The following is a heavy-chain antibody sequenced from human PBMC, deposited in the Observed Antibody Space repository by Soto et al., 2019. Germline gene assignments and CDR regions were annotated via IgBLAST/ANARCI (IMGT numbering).Heavy chain of an antibody. CDR2: IFYSGST. CDR3: ATDSYRSRWPPAFDI. Sequence: PSETLSLTCTVSGGSISGYYWSWIRQPPGKGLEWIGYIFYSGSTNYNPPLKSRVAISVDTSKNQFSLKLGSVTAADTAVYYCATDSYRSRWPPAFDIWGQGTMVTVS. J-gene: IGHJ3*02. V-gene: IGHV4-59*01. CDR1: GGSISGYY. D-gene: IGHD6-13*01.